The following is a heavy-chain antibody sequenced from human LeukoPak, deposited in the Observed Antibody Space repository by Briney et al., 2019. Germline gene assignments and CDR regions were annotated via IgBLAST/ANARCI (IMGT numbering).Heavy chain of an antibody. J-gene: IGHJ4*02. Sequence: PGGSLRLSCATSGFTFSNYGMSWVRQAPGKGLEWVSTISGSGGSTFYADSVKGRFTISRDNSKNTLYLQMNSLRAEDTAVYYCAKPNRYGDYSFFGVWGQGTLVTVSS. D-gene: IGHD4-17*01. CDR3: AKPNRYGDYSFFGV. CDR2: ISGSGGST. V-gene: IGHV3-23*01. CDR1: GFTFSNYG.